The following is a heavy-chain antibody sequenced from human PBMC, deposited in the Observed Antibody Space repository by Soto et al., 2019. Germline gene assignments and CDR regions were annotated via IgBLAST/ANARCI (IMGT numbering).Heavy chain of an antibody. D-gene: IGHD3-10*01. CDR2: IYYSGST. CDR1: GGSISSSSYY. CDR3: ARQGSGAFEI. V-gene: IGHV4-39*01. Sequence: SETLSLTCTVSGGSISSSSYYWGWIRQPPGKGLGWIGSIYYSGSTYYNVSLKSRVTIYVDTSKNQFSLKLSSVTAADTAVYYCARQGSGAFEIWGPGTMVTVSS. J-gene: IGHJ3*02.